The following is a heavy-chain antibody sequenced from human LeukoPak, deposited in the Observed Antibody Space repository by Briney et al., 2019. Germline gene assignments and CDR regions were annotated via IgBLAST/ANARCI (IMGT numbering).Heavy chain of an antibody. V-gene: IGHV4-38-2*02. CDR1: GYSISSGYY. Sequence: PSETLSLTCTVSGYSISSGYYWGWIRQPPGKGLDWIGSIYHSGSTYYNPSLKSRVTISVDTSKNQFSLKLSSVTAADTAVYYCARGRITIFGVVRRGAFDIWGQGTMVTVSS. J-gene: IGHJ3*02. D-gene: IGHD3-3*01. CDR3: ARGRITIFGVVRRGAFDI. CDR2: IYHSGST.